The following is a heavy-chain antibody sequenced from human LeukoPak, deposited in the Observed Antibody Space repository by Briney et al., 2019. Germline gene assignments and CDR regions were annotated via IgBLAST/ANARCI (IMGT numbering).Heavy chain of an antibody. CDR1: GGSISSYY. J-gene: IGHJ4*02. CDR3: ARLGYGDYRFDY. V-gene: IGHV4-59*04. Sequence: SGTLSLTCTVSGGSISSYYWSWIRQPPGKGLEWIGSIYYSGSTYYNPSLKSRVTISVDTSKNQFSLKLSSVTAADTAVYYCARLGYGDYRFDYRGQGTLVTVSS. CDR2: IYYSGST. D-gene: IGHD4-17*01.